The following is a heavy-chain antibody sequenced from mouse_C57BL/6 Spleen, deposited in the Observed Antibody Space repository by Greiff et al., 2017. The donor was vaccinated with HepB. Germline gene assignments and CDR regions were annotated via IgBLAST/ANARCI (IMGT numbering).Heavy chain of an antibody. J-gene: IGHJ1*03. Sequence: EVKLQESGGGLVQPGGSMKLSCVASGFTFSNYWMNWVRQSPEKGLEWVAQIRLKSDNYATHYAESVKGRFTISRDDSKSSVYLQMNNLRAEDTGIYYCTRGNYWYFDVWGTGTTVTVSS. CDR1: GFTFSNYW. V-gene: IGHV6-3*01. CDR2: IRLKSDNYAT. CDR3: TRGNYWYFDV.